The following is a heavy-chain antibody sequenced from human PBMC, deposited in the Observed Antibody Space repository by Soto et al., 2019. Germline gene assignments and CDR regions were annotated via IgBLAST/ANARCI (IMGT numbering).Heavy chain of an antibody. CDR3: AAETPDIVVVPAAIYDAFDI. D-gene: IGHD2-2*01. V-gene: IGHV1-58*01. J-gene: IGHJ3*02. CDR1: GFTFTSSA. CDR2: IVVGSGNT. Sequence: SVKVSCKASGFTFTSSAVQWVRQARGQRLEWIGWIVVGSGNTNYAQKFQERVTITRDMSTSTAYMELSSLRSEDTAVYYCAAETPDIVVVPAAIYDAFDIWGQGTMVTVSS.